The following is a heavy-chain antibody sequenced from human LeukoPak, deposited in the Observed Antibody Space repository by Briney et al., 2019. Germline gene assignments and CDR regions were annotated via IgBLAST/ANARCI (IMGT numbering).Heavy chain of an antibody. Sequence: ASVKVSCKASGYTVTSYGISWVRQAPGQGLEWMGWISAYNGNTNYAQKLQGRVTMTTDTSTSTAYMELRSLRSDDTAVYYCARGGRYYYDSSGWHSAFDIWGQGTMVTVSS. CDR2: ISAYNGNT. CDR3: ARGGRYYYDSSGWHSAFDI. J-gene: IGHJ3*02. V-gene: IGHV1-18*01. D-gene: IGHD3-22*01. CDR1: GYTVTSYG.